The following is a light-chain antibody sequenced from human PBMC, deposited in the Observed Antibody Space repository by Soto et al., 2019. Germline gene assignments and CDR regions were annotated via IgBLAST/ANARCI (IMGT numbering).Light chain of an antibody. V-gene: IGKV3-20*01. J-gene: IGKJ5*01. CDR2: GAS. Sequence: EIVLTQSPGTLSLFPGERATLSCRASQSLITRYLAWYQQKPGQAPRLLIYGASSRATGIPDRFSGSGSVPDFTLTISRLEPEDFAVYSCQRYGTSPTFGQGTRLEI. CDR1: QSLITRY. CDR3: QRYGTSPT.